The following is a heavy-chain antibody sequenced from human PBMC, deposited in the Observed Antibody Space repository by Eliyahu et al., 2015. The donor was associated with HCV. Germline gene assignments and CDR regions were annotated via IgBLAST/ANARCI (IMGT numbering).Heavy chain of an antibody. J-gene: IGHJ6*02. CDR3: ARGSIVVVPAAVYYYYGMDV. CDR2: ISSSSSTI. V-gene: IGHV3-48*01. D-gene: IGHD2-2*01. CDR1: GFTFSXXX. Sequence: EVQLVESGGGLVQPGGSLRLSCAASGFTFSXXXXXWVRQAPGKGLEWVXYISSSSSTIYYADSVKGRFTISRDNAKNSLYLQMNSLRAEDTAVYYCARGSIVVVPAAVYYYYGMDVWGQGSTVTVSS.